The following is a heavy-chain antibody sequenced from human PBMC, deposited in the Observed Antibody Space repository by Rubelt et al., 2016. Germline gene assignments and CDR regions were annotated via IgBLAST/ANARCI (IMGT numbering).Heavy chain of an antibody. J-gene: IGHJ6*02. CDR3: ARVGYYGSGGGYGMDV. D-gene: IGHD3-10*01. Sequence: EVQLVESGGGLVQPGGSLRLSCAASGFTFSSYWMHWVRQAPGKGLVWVSRINSDGSSTSYADSVKGRFPISRGNAKNTRYLQMNSLRAEDTAVYYCARVGYYGSGGGYGMDVWGQGTTVTVSS. V-gene: IGHV3-74*01. CDR1: GFTFSSYW. CDR2: INSDGSST.